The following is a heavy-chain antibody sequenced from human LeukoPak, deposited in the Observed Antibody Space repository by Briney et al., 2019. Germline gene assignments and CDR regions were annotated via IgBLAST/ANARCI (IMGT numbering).Heavy chain of an antibody. V-gene: IGHV3-43*02. D-gene: IGHD3-10*01. Sequence: GGSLRLSCAASGFTFDDYAMHWVRQAPGKGLEWVSLISGDGGSTYYADSVKGRFTISRDNSKNSLYLQMNSLRTEDTALYYCAKDRFKMARGVISQLMGVWGQGTTVTVSS. CDR3: AKDRFKMARGVISQLMGV. J-gene: IGHJ6*02. CDR2: ISGDGGST. CDR1: GFTFDDYA.